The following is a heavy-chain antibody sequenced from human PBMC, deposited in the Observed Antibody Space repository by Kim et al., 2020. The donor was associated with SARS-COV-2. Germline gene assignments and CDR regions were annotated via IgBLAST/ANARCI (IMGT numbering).Heavy chain of an antibody. J-gene: IGHJ3*02. Sequence: FTISRDNAKNSLYLQMNSLRAEDTAVYYCAREQRYYDILTGYFEGHAFDIWGQGTMVTVSS. V-gene: IGHV3-11*06. D-gene: IGHD3-9*01. CDR3: AREQRYYDILTGYFEGHAFDI.